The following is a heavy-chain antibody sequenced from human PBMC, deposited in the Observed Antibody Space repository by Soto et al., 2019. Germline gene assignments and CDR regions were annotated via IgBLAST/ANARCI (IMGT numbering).Heavy chain of an antibody. J-gene: IGHJ5*02. CDR3: ARYSLHRISGPTGLDL. D-gene: IGHD6-25*01. CDR1: GFTFSDYA. V-gene: IGHV3-33*03. CDR2: IWYDGSSR. Sequence: TGGSLRLSCAASGFTFSDYAFHWVRQAPGKGLEWVAVIWYDGSSRYYGDSVKGRFTISRDDSKNTVSLQMDSLRDDDTAVYFCARYSLHRISGPTGLDLWGQGALVTVSS.